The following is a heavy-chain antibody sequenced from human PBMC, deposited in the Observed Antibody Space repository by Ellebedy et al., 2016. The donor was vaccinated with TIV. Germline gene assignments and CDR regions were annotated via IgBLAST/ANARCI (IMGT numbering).Heavy chain of an antibody. CDR1: GFTFSSYG. CDR3: ARGGWYCSGGSCYHSEC. J-gene: IGHJ4*02. D-gene: IGHD2-15*01. V-gene: IGHV3-33*01. CDR2: IWYNGSNK. Sequence: PGGSLRLSCIASGFTFSSYGMRWVRQAPGKGLEWVAVIWYNGSNKYYAESVKCRFTIARDNSKNTLYLQMNSLRAEDTAVYYCARGGWYCSGGSCYHSECWGQGTLVTVSS.